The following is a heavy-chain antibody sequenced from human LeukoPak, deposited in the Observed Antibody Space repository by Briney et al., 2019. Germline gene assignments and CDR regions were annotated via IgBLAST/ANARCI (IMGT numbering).Heavy chain of an antibody. CDR1: GGSISSSSYY. V-gene: IGHV4-39*01. CDR2: IYYSGST. D-gene: IGHD3-16*02. Sequence: SETLSLTCTVSGGSISSSSYYWGWIRQPPGKGLEWIGSIYYSGSTYYNPSLKSRVTISVDTSKNQFSPKLGSVTAADTAVYYCARIPADYVWGSYRPKTYSFDYWGQGTLVTVSS. J-gene: IGHJ4*02. CDR3: ARIPADYVWGSYRPKTYSFDY.